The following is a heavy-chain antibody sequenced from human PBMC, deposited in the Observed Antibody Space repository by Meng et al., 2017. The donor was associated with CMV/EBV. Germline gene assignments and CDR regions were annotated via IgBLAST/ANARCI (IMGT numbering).Heavy chain of an antibody. V-gene: IGHV1-2*02. Sequence: SGSTFTGYYMHWVRQAHGQGIEWMGWINPNSGGTNYAQKFQGRVTMTRDTSISTAYMELSRLRSDDTAVYYCARFSTPWYSSGSDFDYWGQGTLVTVSS. CDR3: ARFSTPWYSSGSDFDY. CDR1: GSTFTGYY. D-gene: IGHD6-19*01. J-gene: IGHJ4*02. CDR2: INPNSGGT.